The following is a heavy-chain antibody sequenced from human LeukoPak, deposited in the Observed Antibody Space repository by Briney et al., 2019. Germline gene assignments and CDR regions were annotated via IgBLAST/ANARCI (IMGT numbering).Heavy chain of an antibody. CDR2: ISSSSSYI. J-gene: IGHJ4*02. V-gene: IGHV3-21*01. D-gene: IGHD6-13*01. CDR3: ARVASSWYGRLYYFDN. CDR1: GFTFSSYS. Sequence: GGSLRRSCAASGFTFSSYSMNWVRQAPGKGLEWVSSISSSSSYIYYADSVKGRFTISRDNAKNTLYLLMNSLRAEDTAVYHCARVASSWYGRLYYFDNWGQGTLVTVSS.